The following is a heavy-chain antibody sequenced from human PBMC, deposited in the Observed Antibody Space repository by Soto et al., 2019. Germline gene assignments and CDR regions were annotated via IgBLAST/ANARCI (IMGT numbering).Heavy chain of an antibody. V-gene: IGHV1-3*01. CDR2: INAGNGNT. Sequence: APVKVSCKASGYTFTSYAMHWVRQAPGQGLEWMGWINAGNGNTKYSQKFQGRVTITRDTSASTAYMELSSLRSEDTAVYYCARNKAVGKVGGMDVWGQGTTVTVSS. CDR3: ARNKAVGKVGGMDV. J-gene: IGHJ6*02. CDR1: GYTFTSYA. D-gene: IGHD6-19*01.